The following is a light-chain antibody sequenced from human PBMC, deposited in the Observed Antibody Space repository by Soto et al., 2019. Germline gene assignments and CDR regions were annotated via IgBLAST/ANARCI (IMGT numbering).Light chain of an antibody. J-gene: IGLJ1*01. V-gene: IGLV2-8*01. Sequence: QSALTQPPSASGSPGQSVTISCTGTSSDVGGYNFVSWYQQHPGKAPKLIIYEVNKRPSGVPDRFSASKSGNTAPLTVSGLQAEDEADYYCSSYAGTNNRYVFGTGTKVTVL. CDR2: EVN. CDR1: SSDVGGYNF. CDR3: SSYAGTNNRYV.